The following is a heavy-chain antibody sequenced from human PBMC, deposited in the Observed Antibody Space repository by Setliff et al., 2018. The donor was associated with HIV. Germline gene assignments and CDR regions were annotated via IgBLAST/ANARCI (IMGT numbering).Heavy chain of an antibody. D-gene: IGHD3-22*01. CDR2: VIPNGGAT. J-gene: IGHJ4*02. V-gene: IGHV1-2*06. Sequence: GASVKVSCKASGYTFTDYYIHWVRQAPGQGLEWMGRVIPNGGATIYAQTFQGRITLTRDTSTSTAYMELSRLRSDDTAVYYCARDYYGSSGYPIATYYFDYWGQGTLVTVSS. CDR1: GYTFTDYY. CDR3: ARDYYGSSGYPIATYYFDY.